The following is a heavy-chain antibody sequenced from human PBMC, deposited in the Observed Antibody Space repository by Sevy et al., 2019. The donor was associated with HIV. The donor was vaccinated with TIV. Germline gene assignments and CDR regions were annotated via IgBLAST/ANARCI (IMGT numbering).Heavy chain of an antibody. CDR3: AKDKRGIVVVPAAMFGDAFDI. J-gene: IGHJ3*02. V-gene: IGHV3-30*02. D-gene: IGHD2-2*01. CDR1: GFTSSSYG. CDR2: IRYDGSNK. Sequence: GGSLRLSCAASGFTSSSYGMHWVRQAPGKGLEWVAFIRYDGSNKYYADSVKGRFTISRDNSKNTLYLQMNSLRAEDTAVYYCAKDKRGIVVVPAAMFGDAFDIWGQGTMVTVSS.